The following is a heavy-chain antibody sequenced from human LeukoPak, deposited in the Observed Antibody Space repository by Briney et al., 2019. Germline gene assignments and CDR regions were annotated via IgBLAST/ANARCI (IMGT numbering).Heavy chain of an antibody. CDR1: GGSISSYY. CDR3: ARVKQWLVRSYYYYYGMDV. CDR2: IYYSGST. D-gene: IGHD6-19*01. Sequence: SETLSLTCTASGGSISSYYWSWIRQPPGKGLEWIGYIYYSGSTNYNPSLKSRVTISVDTSKNQFSLKLSSVTAADTAVYYCARVKQWLVRSYYYYYGMDVWGQGTTVTVSS. J-gene: IGHJ6*02. V-gene: IGHV4-59*01.